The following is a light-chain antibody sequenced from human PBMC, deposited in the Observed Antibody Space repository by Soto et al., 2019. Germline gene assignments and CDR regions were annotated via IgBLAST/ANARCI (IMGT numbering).Light chain of an antibody. J-gene: IGKJ4*01. Sequence: EIVLTQSPATLSLSPGERATLSCRASQSVSHYLGWYQQKSGQATRLLISAVSKRATGIPARSSGSGFVTDFTLYISSLEPEDFAVYYCQHRVSLPTFGGGTKVEIK. CDR2: AVS. CDR3: QHRVSLPT. V-gene: IGKV3-11*01. CDR1: QSVSHY.